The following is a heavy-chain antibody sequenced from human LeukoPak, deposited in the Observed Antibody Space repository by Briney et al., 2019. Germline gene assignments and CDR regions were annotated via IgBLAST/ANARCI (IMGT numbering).Heavy chain of an antibody. Sequence: GRSLRLSCAASGFTFSSYSMNWVRQAPGKGLEWVSYISSSSTIYYADSVKGRFTISRDNAKNSLYLQMNSLRAEDTAVYYCARDLPTAGYFDYWGQGTLVTVSS. J-gene: IGHJ4*02. D-gene: IGHD6-13*01. V-gene: IGHV3-48*01. CDR2: ISSSSTI. CDR3: ARDLPTAGYFDY. CDR1: GFTFSSYS.